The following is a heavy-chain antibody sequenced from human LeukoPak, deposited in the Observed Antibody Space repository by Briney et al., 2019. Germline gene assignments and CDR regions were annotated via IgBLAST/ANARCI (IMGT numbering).Heavy chain of an antibody. D-gene: IGHD1-1*01. V-gene: IGHV4-34*01. CDR1: GGSFSYYY. CDR3: AGYHNWFLNDH. J-gene: IGHJ4*02. Sequence: SETLSLTCAVYGGSFSYYYWSWFRQPPGKGLEWIGEIYPSGATFYNPSLKSRVTVSKDTSKSQFSLNLRFVTAADTALYYCAGYHNWFLNDHWGQGTLVTVSS. CDR2: IYPSGAT.